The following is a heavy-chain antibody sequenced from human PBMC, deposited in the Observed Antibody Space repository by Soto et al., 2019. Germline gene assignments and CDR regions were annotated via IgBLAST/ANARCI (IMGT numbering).Heavy chain of an antibody. D-gene: IGHD6-13*01. CDR3: ARGDFGSRWHEVWFDP. J-gene: IGHJ5*02. CDR1: GFTVSNYG. V-gene: IGHV3-21*01. CDR2: ISSSSSYI. Sequence: GGSLRLSCAASGFTVSNYGMNWVRQAPGKGLEWVSCISSSSSYISYADSVKGRFTISRDNAKNSLFLQMSRLSVEDTAVYFCARGDFGSRWHEVWFDPWGQATLVTVSS.